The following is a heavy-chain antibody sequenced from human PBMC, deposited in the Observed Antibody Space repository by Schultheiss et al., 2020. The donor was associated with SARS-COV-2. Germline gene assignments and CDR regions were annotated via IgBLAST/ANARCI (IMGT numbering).Heavy chain of an antibody. CDR2: INHSGST. Sequence: SETLSLTCAVYGGSFSGYYWSWIRQPPGKGLEWIGEINHSGSTNYNPSLKSRVTISVDTSKNQFSLKLSSVTAADTAVYYCARGRVRAAAGTASGYFQHWGQGTLVTVSS. CDR1: GGSFSGYY. J-gene: IGHJ1*01. D-gene: IGHD6-13*01. CDR3: ARGRVRAAAGTASGYFQH. V-gene: IGHV4-34*01.